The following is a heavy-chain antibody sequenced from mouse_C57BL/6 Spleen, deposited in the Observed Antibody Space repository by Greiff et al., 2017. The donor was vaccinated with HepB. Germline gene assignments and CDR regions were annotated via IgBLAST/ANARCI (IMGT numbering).Heavy chain of an antibody. D-gene: IGHD2-10*02. CDR1: GFTFSDYG. CDR3: ARKHSIWYFDV. V-gene: IGHV5-17*01. Sequence: EVHLVESGGGLVKPGGSLKLSCAASGFTFSDYGMHWVRQAPEKGLEWVAYISSGSSTIYYADTVKGRFTISRDNAKNTLFLQMTSLRSEDTAMYYCARKHSIWYFDVWGTGTTVTVSS. CDR2: ISSGSSTI. J-gene: IGHJ1*03.